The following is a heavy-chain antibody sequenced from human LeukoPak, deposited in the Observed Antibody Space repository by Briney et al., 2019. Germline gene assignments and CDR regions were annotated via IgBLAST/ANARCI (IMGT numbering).Heavy chain of an antibody. Sequence: GGTLRLSCAASGFTFSSHGMNWVSQAPGKGLEWVSGISPRGDITYYADSVKGRFTISRDNSKNTLYLEVISLTVEDTAVYYCAKDDAWLQFGEWSQGTLVTVSS. CDR2: ISPRGDIT. D-gene: IGHD5-24*01. J-gene: IGHJ4*02. V-gene: IGHV3-23*01. CDR3: AKDDAWLQFGE. CDR1: GFTFSSHG.